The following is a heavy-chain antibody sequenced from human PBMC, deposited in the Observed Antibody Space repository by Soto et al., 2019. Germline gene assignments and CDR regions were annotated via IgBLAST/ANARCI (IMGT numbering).Heavy chain of an antibody. J-gene: IGHJ5*02. Sequence: RGESLKISCKGSGYSFTNYWIGWVRQMPGKGLEWMGIIYPGDSDTRYSPSFQGQVTISADKSISTAYLQWSSLKASDTAMYYCARRYSSSSVGWFDPWGQGTLVTVSS. CDR3: ARRYSSSSVGWFDP. V-gene: IGHV5-51*01. CDR1: GYSFTNYW. CDR2: IYPGDSDT. D-gene: IGHD6-6*01.